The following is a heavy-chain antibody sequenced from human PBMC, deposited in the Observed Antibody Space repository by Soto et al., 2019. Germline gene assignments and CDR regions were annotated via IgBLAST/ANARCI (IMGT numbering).Heavy chain of an antibody. J-gene: IGHJ4*02. V-gene: IGHV3-23*01. CDR2: ISGSGGST. Sequence: GGSLRPACAASGFTFSSDALRWVRQAPGKGLEGVSAISGSGGSTYDGDSVKGRLTISRDNSKNTLYLKINSLRAEDAAVYYFATTVRISSRPVYFDYWGQGILVTVSS. D-gene: IGHD6-6*01. CDR3: ATTVRISSRPVYFDY. CDR1: GFTFSSDA.